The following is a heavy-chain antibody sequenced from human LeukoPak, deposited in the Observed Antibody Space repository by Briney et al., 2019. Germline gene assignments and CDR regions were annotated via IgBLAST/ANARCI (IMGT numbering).Heavy chain of an antibody. CDR3: ARGITMIVVDGGDWFDP. J-gene: IGHJ5*02. Sequence: SETLPLTCTVSGGSISSYYWSWIRQPPGKGLEWIGYIYTSGSTNYNPSLKSRVTISVDTSKNQFSLKLSSVTAADTAVYYCARGITMIVVDGGDWFDPWGQGTLVTVSS. CDR2: IYTSGST. CDR1: GGSISSYY. D-gene: IGHD3-22*01. V-gene: IGHV4-4*08.